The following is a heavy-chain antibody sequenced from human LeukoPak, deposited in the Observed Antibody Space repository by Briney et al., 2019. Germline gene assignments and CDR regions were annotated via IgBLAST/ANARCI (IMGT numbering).Heavy chain of an antibody. J-gene: IGHJ4*02. Sequence: GSLRLSCAASGFTFSSFEMNWVRQAPGKGLEWIGEIYHSGSTNYNPSLKSRVTISVDKSKNQFSLKLSSVTAADTAVYYCARDTYYYGSGTYYFNYWGQGTLVTVSS. CDR2: IYHSGST. CDR3: ARDTYYYGSGTYYFNY. V-gene: IGHV4-4*02. CDR1: GFTFSSFEM. D-gene: IGHD3-10*01.